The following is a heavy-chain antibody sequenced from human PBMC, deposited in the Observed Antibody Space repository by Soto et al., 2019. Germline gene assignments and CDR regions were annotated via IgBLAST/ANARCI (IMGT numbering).Heavy chain of an antibody. Sequence: SVKVSCKASGGTFSSYAISWVRQAPGQGLEWMGGIIPIFGTANYAQKFQGRVTITADESTSTAYMELSSLRSEDTAVYYCARVRSQWLVHGGRLYYGMDVWGQGTTVTVSS. CDR2: IIPIFGTA. V-gene: IGHV1-69*13. D-gene: IGHD6-19*01. CDR3: ARVRSQWLVHGGRLYYGMDV. J-gene: IGHJ6*02. CDR1: GGTFSSYA.